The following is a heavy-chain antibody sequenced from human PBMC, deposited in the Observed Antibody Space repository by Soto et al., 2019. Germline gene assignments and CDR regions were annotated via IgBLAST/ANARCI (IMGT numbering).Heavy chain of an antibody. CDR3: ARVGATVGDLDY. D-gene: IGHD4-17*01. CDR2: ISSSSSYI. Sequence: EVQLVESGGGLVKPGGSLRLSCAASGFTFSSYSMNWVRQAPGKGLEWVSSISSSSSYIYYADSVKGRFTISRDNAKNSLYLKMNSLRAEDTAVYYCARVGATVGDLDYWGQGTLVTVSS. J-gene: IGHJ4*02. V-gene: IGHV3-21*01. CDR1: GFTFSSYS.